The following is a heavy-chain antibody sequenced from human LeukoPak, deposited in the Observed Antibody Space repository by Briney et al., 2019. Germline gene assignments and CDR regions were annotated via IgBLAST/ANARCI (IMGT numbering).Heavy chain of an antibody. CDR1: GFTFSNYW. CDR3: ARVREPYSSSSPFDY. J-gene: IGHJ4*02. D-gene: IGHD6-6*01. CDR2: INTDGDIS. Sequence: GGSLRLSCAASGFTFSNYWMHWVRQAPGKGLVWVSCINTDGDISTCANSVKGRFTISRDNAKNTLYLQMNSLRAEDTAVYYCARVREPYSSSSPFDYWGQGTLVPVSS. V-gene: IGHV3-74*03.